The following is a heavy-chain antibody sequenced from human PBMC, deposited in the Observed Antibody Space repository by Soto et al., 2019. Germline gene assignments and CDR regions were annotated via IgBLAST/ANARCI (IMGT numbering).Heavy chain of an antibody. V-gene: IGHV1-8*01. J-gene: IGHJ5*02. CDR3: ARGPTRLWFGEGFDP. CDR1: GYTFTSYD. CDR2: MNPNSGNT. D-gene: IGHD3-10*01. Sequence: QVQLVQSGAEVKKPGASVKVSCKASGYTFTSYDINWVRQATGQGLEWMGWMNPNSGNTGYAQKLQGRVTMTRKTSISTAYMKLTGLRSEDTAVYYCARGPTRLWFGEGFDPWGQGTLVTVSS.